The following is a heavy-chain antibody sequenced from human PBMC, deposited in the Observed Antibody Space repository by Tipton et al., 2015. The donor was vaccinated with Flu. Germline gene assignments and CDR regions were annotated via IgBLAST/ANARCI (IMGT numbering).Heavy chain of an antibody. CDR1: GDSISAGTYW. V-gene: IGHV4-61*02. J-gene: IGHJ5*02. Sequence: TLSLTCTVSGDSISAGTYWWTWIRQPAGKSLEWIGRIYSSGSTSYNPSLKSRLNMSIDTSRNQFSLNLTPVTAADTAVYYCARGISESSGWYPRGGFYNWFDPWGPGALVTVSS. CDR2: IYSSGST. CDR3: ARGISESSGWYPRGGFYNWFDP. D-gene: IGHD6-19*01.